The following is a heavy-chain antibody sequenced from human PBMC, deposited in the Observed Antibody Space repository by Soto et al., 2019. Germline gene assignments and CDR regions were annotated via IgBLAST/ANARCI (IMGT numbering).Heavy chain of an antibody. V-gene: IGHV3-23*01. CDR1: GAGCCSYA. CDR3: ARELAYCSGGSCYMEGAFDI. D-gene: IGHD2-15*01. Sequence: GGSLRLACAAWGAGCCSYAMNWDRQAPGKGLEWVSVISGSGDSTYYADSVKGRFTISRDNSKNTLYLQMNSLRAEDTAVYYCARELAYCSGGSCYMEGAFDIWGQGTMVTVSS. J-gene: IGHJ3*02. CDR2: ISGSGDST.